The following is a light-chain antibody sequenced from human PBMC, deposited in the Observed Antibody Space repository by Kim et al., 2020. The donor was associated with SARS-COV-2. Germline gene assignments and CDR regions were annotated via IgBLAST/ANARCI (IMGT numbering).Light chain of an antibody. CDR2: DVR. J-gene: IGLJ1*01. CDR1: SSDVGGYNY. V-gene: IGLV2-14*03. Sequence: QSITISYTGISSDVGGYNYVSWYQQHPGIAPKLMIFDVRNRPSGVSNRFSGSKSGNTASLTISGLQAEDEADYYCSSYTSGTTLGVFGTGTKVTVL. CDR3: SSYTSGTTLGV.